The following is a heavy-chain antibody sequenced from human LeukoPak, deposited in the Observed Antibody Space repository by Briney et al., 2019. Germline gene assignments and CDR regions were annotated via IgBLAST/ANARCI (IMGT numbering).Heavy chain of an antibody. CDR2: ISSSSSYI. Sequence: PGGSLRLSCAASGFTFSSYSMNWVRQAPGKGLEWVSSISSSSSYIYYADSVKGRFTISRDNAKNSLYLQMNSLRAEDTAVYYCAREGYDYAWGSYRDYWGQGTLVTVSS. J-gene: IGHJ4*02. V-gene: IGHV3-21*01. D-gene: IGHD3-16*02. CDR1: GFTFSSYS. CDR3: AREGYDYAWGSYRDY.